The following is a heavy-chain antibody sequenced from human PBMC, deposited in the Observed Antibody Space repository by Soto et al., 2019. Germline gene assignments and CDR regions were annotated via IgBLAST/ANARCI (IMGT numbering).Heavy chain of an antibody. D-gene: IGHD2-2*01. CDR3: ARTLVVPAAGTAPGYYYYGMDV. CDR2: MNPNSGNT. Sequence: ASVKVSCKASGYTFTSYDINWVRQATGQGLEWMGWMNPNSGNTGYAQKFQGRVTMTRNTSISTAYMELSSLRSEDTAVYYCARTLVVPAAGTAPGYYYYGMDVWGQGTTITVSS. CDR1: GYTFTSYD. J-gene: IGHJ6*02. V-gene: IGHV1-8*01.